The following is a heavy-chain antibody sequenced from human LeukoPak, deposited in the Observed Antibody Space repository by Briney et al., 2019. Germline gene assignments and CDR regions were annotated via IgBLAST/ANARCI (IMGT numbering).Heavy chain of an antibody. V-gene: IGHV4-61*02. CDR1: GGSISSGSYY. CDR2: IYTSGST. D-gene: IGHD4-11*01. Sequence: PSETLSLTCTVSGGSISSGSYYWSWIRQPAGKGLEWIGRIYTSGSTNYNPSLKSRVTISVDTSKNQFSLKLSSVTAADTAVYYCARVGTVKPGWAWRYYYMDVWGKGTTVTVSS. J-gene: IGHJ6*03. CDR3: ARVGTVKPGWAWRYYYMDV.